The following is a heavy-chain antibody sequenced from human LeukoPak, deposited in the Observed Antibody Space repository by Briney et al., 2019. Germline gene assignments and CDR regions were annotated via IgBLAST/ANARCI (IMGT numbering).Heavy chain of an antibody. D-gene: IGHD4-11*01. CDR3: ARDRVRGNSNPFFDY. J-gene: IGHJ4*02. CDR1: GVAINVYY. CDR2: IYYSGST. Sequence: SETLSLTCSVSGVAINVYYWSWIRQPPGKGLEWIGYIYYSGSTNYNPSLKSRVTISVDTSKNQFSLKLSSVTAADTAVYYCARDRVRGNSNPFFDYWGQGTLVTVSS. V-gene: IGHV4-59*01.